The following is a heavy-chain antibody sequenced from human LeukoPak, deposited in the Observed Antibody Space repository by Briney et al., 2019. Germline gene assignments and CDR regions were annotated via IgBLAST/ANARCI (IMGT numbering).Heavy chain of an antibody. CDR2: MNPNSGNT. Sequence: ASVKVSCKASGYTFTSYDINWVRQATGQGLEWMGWMNPNSGNTGYAQKFQGRVTMTRNTSISTAYMELSSLRSEDTAVYYCAGGGSGSYSLNYWGQGTLVTVSS. V-gene: IGHV1-8*01. J-gene: IGHJ4*02. D-gene: IGHD1-26*01. CDR1: GYTFTSYD. CDR3: AGGGSGSYSLNY.